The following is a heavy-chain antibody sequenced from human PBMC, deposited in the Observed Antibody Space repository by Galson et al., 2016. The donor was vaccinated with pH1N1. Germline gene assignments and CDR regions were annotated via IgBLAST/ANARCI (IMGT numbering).Heavy chain of an antibody. J-gene: IGHJ4*02. D-gene: IGHD6-19*01. CDR1: GFTFSSAS. CDR3: AKDLRGPRAGTWYFHY. Sequence: SLRLSCAASGFTFSSASMGWVRQAPGKALEWVAAIIATGGTAYYADSMKGRCAISRDNSKNTLYLQMNSLRAEDTAVYYCAKDLRGPRAGTWYFHYWGQGTLVTVSS. CDR2: IIATGGTA. V-gene: IGHV3-23*01.